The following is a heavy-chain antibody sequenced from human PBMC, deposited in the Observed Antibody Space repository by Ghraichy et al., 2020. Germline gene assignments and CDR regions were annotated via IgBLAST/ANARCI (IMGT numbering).Heavy chain of an antibody. CDR3: ARVPSGYCSSTSCYTSYYGMYV. CDR2: IIPIFGTA. Sequence: SVKVSCKASGGTFSSYAISWVRQAPGQGLEWMGGIIPIFGTAKYAQKFQGRVTITADKSTSTAYMELSSLRSEDTAVYYCARVPSGYCSSTSCYTSYYGMYVWGQGTTVTVSS. D-gene: IGHD2-2*02. J-gene: IGHJ6*02. CDR1: GGTFSSYA. V-gene: IGHV1-69*06.